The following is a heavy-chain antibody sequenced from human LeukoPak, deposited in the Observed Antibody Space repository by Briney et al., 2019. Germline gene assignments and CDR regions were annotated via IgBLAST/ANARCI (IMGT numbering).Heavy chain of an antibody. D-gene: IGHD6-13*01. J-gene: IGHJ4*02. Sequence: PGGSLRLSCAASGFTFSSYAMSWVRQAPGKGLEWVSAISGSGGSTYYADSVKGRFTISRDNSKNTLYLQMNSLRAEDTAVYYCAKGGSSSWYSSWSDYWGQGTLVTVSS. CDR3: AKGGSSSWYSSWSDY. CDR2: ISGSGGST. CDR1: GFTFSSYA. V-gene: IGHV3-23*01.